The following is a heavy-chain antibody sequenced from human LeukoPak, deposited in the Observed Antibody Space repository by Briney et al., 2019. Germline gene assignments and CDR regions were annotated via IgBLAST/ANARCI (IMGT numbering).Heavy chain of an antibody. V-gene: IGHV4-59*01. CDR3: ARKVAGDY. CDR1: GGSISNYY. J-gene: IGHJ4*02. CDR2: IYYSGST. Sequence: KASETLSLTCTVSGGSISNYYWSWVRQPPGKGLEWIGYIYYSGSTNYNPSLKSRVTISVDTSRNQFSLKLSSVTPADTAVYYCARKVAGDYWGQGILVTVSS. D-gene: IGHD3-10*01.